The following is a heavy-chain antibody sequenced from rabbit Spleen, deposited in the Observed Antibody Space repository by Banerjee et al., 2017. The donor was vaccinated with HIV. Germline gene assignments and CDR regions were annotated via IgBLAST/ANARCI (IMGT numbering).Heavy chain of an antibody. CDR2: IDPVFGST. D-gene: IGHD3-1*01. CDR1: GFSFSSND. J-gene: IGHJ4*01. Sequence: QEQLVESGGGLVQPEGSLTLTCKASGFSFSSNDYMCWVRQAPGKGLEWIGYIDPVFGSTYYASWVNGRFTISSHNAQNTLYLQLNSLTAADTATYFCVRDLASVVGWNFNLWGQGTLVTVS. V-gene: IGHV1S47*01. CDR3: VRDLASVVGWNFNL.